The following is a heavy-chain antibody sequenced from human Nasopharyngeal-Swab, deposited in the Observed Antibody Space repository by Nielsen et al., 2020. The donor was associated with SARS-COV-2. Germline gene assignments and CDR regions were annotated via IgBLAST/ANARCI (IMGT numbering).Heavy chain of an antibody. V-gene: IGHV1-69*01. CDR2: IIPIFGTA. CDR3: ARGGITMVRGVIINYYYYYMDV. D-gene: IGHD3-10*01. Sequence: VRQAPGQRLEWMGGIIPIFGTANYAQKFQGRVTITADESTSTAYMELSSLRSEDTAVYYCARGGITMVRGVIINYYYYYMDVWGKGTTVTVSS. J-gene: IGHJ6*03.